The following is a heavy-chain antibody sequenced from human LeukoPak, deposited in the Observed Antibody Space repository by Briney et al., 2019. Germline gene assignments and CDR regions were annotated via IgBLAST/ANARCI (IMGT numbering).Heavy chain of an antibody. CDR3: ARGDDILTGYYPFDY. D-gene: IGHD3-9*01. Sequence: PSETLSLTCTVSGGSISSSSYYWGWIRQPPGKGLEWIGSIYYSGSTYYNPSLKSRVTISVDTSKNQFSLKLSSVTAADTAVYYCARGDDILTGYYPFDYWGQGTLVTVSS. CDR2: IYYSGST. CDR1: GGSISSSSYY. J-gene: IGHJ4*02. V-gene: IGHV4-39*07.